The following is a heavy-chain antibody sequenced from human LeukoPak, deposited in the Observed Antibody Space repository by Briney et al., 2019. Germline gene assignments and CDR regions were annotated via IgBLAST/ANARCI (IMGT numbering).Heavy chain of an antibody. J-gene: IGHJ4*02. Sequence: GGSLRLSCEASGFIFSDYYMGWIRQAPGKGLEWVSYISGSRSTTYYADSVRGRFTTSRDNAENSLYLQMNNLRAEDTAIYYCAREREDCSSSSCYEEFDCWGQGTLVTVSS. CDR1: GFIFSDYY. V-gene: IGHV3-11*04. CDR3: AREREDCSSSSCYEEFDC. CDR2: ISGSRSTT. D-gene: IGHD2-2*01.